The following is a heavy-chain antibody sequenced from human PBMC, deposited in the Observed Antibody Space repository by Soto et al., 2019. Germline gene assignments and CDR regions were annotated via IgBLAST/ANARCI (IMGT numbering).Heavy chain of an antibody. J-gene: IGHJ4*02. CDR2: IDPSDSQT. CDR3: ARQIYDSDTGPNFQYYFDS. V-gene: IGHV5-10-1*01. D-gene: IGHD3-22*01. CDR1: GYSFAGYW. Sequence: PGESLKISCKGSGYSFAGYWITWVRQKPGKGLEWMGRIDPSDSQTYYSPSFRGHVTISVTKSITPLFLQWSSLRASDTAMYYCARQIYDSDTGPNFQYYFDSWGQGTPVTVSS.